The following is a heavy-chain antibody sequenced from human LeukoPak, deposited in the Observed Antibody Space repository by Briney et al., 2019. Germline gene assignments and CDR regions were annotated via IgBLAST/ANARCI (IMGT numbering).Heavy chain of an antibody. V-gene: IGHV1-18*01. CDR3: ARAVVTTVKCFDC. J-gene: IGHJ4*02. CDR2: ISAYNGNT. CDR1: GYTFTSYG. D-gene: IGHD4-17*01. Sequence: ASVKVSCKASGYTFTSYGISWVRQAPGQGLEWMGWISAYNGNTNYAQNLQGRVTMTTDTSTSTAYVELRSLRSDDTAVYYCARAVVTTVKCFDCWGQGTLVTVSS.